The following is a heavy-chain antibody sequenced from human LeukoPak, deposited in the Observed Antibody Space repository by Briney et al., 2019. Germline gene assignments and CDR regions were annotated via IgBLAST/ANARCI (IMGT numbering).Heavy chain of an antibody. D-gene: IGHD1-26*01. CDR3: ARGGSYLSAFDI. CDR1: GFTFSNYA. Sequence: GGSLRLSCAASGFTFSNYAMSWVRQAPGKGLEWVSAISGSGDNTYYADSVKGRFTVSRDNSKNTLYVQMKSLRAEDTAVYYCARGGSYLSAFDIWGQGTMVTVSS. CDR2: ISGSGDNT. J-gene: IGHJ3*02. V-gene: IGHV3-23*01.